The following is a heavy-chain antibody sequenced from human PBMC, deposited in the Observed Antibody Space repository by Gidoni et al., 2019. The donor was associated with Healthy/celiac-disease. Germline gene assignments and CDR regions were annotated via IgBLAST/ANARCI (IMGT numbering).Heavy chain of an antibody. CDR2: MRSKAYGGTT. V-gene: IGHV3-49*05. Sequence: EVQLVESGGGLVKTGRYLRLSCTASGFTFGDYAMSWFRQAPGKGLGWVGFMRSKAYGGTTEYAASVKGRFTISRDDSKSIAYLQMNSLKTEDTAVYYCTRAGIAAAGTDYWGQGTLVTVSS. CDR3: TRAGIAAAGTDY. D-gene: IGHD6-13*01. CDR1: GFTFGDYA. J-gene: IGHJ4*02.